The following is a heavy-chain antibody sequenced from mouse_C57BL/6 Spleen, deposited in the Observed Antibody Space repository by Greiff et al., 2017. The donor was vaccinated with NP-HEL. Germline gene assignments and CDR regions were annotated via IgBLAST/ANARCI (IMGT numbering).Heavy chain of an antibody. CDR1: GYTFTDYY. CDR3: ARDGSSHYYAMDY. J-gene: IGHJ4*01. Sequence: EVQLQQSGPELVKPGASVKISCKASGYTFTDYYMNWVKQSHGKSLEWIGDINPNNGGTSYNQKFKDKATLTVDKSSSTAYMALRSLTSEDSAVYYCARDGSSHYYAMDYWGQGTSVTVSS. V-gene: IGHV1-26*01. CDR2: INPNNGGT. D-gene: IGHD1-1*01.